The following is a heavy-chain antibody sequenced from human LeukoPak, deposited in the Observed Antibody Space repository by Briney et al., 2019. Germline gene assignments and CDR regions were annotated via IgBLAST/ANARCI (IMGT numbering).Heavy chain of an antibody. CDR1: GFTFSSYW. J-gene: IGHJ4*02. D-gene: IGHD3-10*01. Sequence: GGSLRLSCAASGFTFSSYWMSWVRQAPGKGLEWVANIKPDGSEKYYVDSVKGRFTISRDNAKNSLYLQMNSLRADDTAVYYCARDSDYYGSGTNLDYWGQGTLVTVSS. V-gene: IGHV3-7*01. CDR3: ARDSDYYGSGTNLDY. CDR2: IKPDGSEK.